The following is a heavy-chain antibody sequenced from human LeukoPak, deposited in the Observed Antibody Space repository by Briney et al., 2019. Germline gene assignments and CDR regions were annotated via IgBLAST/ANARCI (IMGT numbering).Heavy chain of an antibody. CDR2: IYSGGST. D-gene: IGHD5-18*01. Sequence: SGGSLRLSCAASGFTVSSNYMSWVRQAPGKGLEWVSVIYSGGSTYYADSVKGRFTISRDNSKNTLYLQMNSLRAEDTAVYYCARGEIPGYSYGIIDYWGQGTLVTVSS. J-gene: IGHJ4*02. V-gene: IGHV3-53*01. CDR3: ARGEIPGYSYGIIDY. CDR1: GFTVSSNY.